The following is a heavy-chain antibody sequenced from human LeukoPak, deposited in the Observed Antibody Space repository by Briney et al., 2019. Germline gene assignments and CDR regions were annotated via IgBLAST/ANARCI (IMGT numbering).Heavy chain of an antibody. J-gene: IGHJ6*02. V-gene: IGHV4-4*07. D-gene: IGHD4-17*01. CDR1: GGSISSYY. Sequence: NPSETLSLTCTVSGGSISSYYWSWIRQPAGKGLEWIGRIYTSGSSNYNPSLKSRVTMSVDTSKNQCSLKLSSVTAADTAVYYCARDTKDYGDYGYCMDVRGQGTTVTVSS. CDR3: ARDTKDYGDYGYCMDV. CDR2: IYTSGSS.